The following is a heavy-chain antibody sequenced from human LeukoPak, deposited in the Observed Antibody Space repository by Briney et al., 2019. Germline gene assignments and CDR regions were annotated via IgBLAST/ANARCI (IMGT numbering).Heavy chain of an antibody. D-gene: IGHD6-19*01. Sequence: SSETLFLTCTVSGGSISSYYWSWIRQPPGKGLEWIGYIYYSGSTNYNPSLKSRVTISVDTSKNQFSLKLSSVTAADTAVYYCARDPGIAVAGTGFDYWGQGTLVTASS. J-gene: IGHJ4*02. CDR3: ARDPGIAVAGTGFDY. CDR2: IYYSGST. V-gene: IGHV4-59*01. CDR1: GGSISSYY.